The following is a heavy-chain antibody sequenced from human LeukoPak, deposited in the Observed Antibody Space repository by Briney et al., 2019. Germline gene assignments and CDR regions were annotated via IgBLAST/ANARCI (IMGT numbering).Heavy chain of an antibody. CDR2: FDPEDGET. J-gene: IGHJ4*02. V-gene: IGHV1-24*01. CDR1: GYTLTELS. CDR3: AIQFITGTPLMD. Sequence: ASVKVSCKVSGYTLTELSMHWVRQAPGKGLEWMGGFDPEDGETIYAQKFQGRVTMTEDTSTDTAYMELSSLRSEDTAVYYCAIQFITGTPLMDWGQGTLVTVSS. D-gene: IGHD1-7*01.